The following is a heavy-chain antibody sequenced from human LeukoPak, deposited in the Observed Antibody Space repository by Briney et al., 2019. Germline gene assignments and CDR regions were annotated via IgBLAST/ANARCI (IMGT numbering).Heavy chain of an antibody. D-gene: IGHD3-22*01. V-gene: IGHV1-2*02. CDR1: GYSFTGYS. J-gene: IGHJ4*02. Sequence: ASVKVSCKDSGYSFTGYSMYWVREAPGQGLEWMGWINPKSGGTNYAQKFQGRVTMTRDTSINTAYMDLSRLTYDDTAMYYCARGLSSDSRGLDCFDYWGQGTLVTVSS. CDR3: ARGLSSDSRGLDCFDY. CDR2: INPKSGGT.